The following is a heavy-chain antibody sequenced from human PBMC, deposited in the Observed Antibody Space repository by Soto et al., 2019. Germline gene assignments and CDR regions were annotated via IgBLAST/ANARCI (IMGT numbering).Heavy chain of an antibody. D-gene: IGHD3-22*01. J-gene: IGHJ5*02. CDR3: ARDTSGYYYNWFDP. Sequence: SETLSLTCAVSGYSISSGYYWGWIRQPPGKGLEWIGSIYHSGSTYYNPSLKSRVTISVDTSKNQFSLKLSSVTAADTAVYYCARDTSGYYYNWFDPWGQGTLVTVSS. CDR2: IYHSGST. V-gene: IGHV4-38-2*02. CDR1: GYSISSGYY.